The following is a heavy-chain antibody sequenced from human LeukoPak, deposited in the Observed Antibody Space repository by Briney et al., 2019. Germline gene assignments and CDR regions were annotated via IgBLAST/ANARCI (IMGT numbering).Heavy chain of an antibody. D-gene: IGHD5-18*01. CDR3: AYGYNYGYDY. J-gene: IGHJ4*02. CDR2: INRSGST. V-gene: IGHV4-34*01. CDR1: GGSFSGYY. Sequence: SETLSLTCAVNGGSFSGYYWSWIRQPPGKGLEWIGEINRSGSTNYNPSLKSRVTISVDTSKNQFSLKLSSVTAADTAVYCCAYGYNYGYDYWGQGTLVTVSS.